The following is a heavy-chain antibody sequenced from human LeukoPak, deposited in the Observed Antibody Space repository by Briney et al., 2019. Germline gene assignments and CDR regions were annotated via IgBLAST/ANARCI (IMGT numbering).Heavy chain of an antibody. D-gene: IGHD3-22*01. CDR1: GGSFNGYY. CDR2: INHLGST. CDR3: VADSGGYSFDAFDI. J-gene: IGHJ3*02. V-gene: IGHV4-34*01. Sequence: SETLSLTCSVYGGSFNGYYWNWIRQPPGKGLEWIGEINHLGSTNYNPSLKSRVTISLDTSKNQLSLKVNSVTAADTAVYYCVADSGGYSFDAFDIWGQGTMVTVSS.